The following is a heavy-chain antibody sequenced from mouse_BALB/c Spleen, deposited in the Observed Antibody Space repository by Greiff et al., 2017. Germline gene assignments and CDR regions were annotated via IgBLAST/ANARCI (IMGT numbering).Heavy chain of an antibody. Sequence: VHLVESGPDLVAPSQSLSITCTVSGFSLTSYGVHWVRQPPGKGLEWLVVIWSDGSTTYNSALKSRLSISKDNSKSQVFLKMNSLQTDDTAMYYCARHWHGNLIYAMDYWGQGTSVTVSS. V-gene: IGHV2-6-2*01. CDR3: ARHWHGNLIYAMDY. CDR1: GFSLTSYG. J-gene: IGHJ4*01. CDR2: IWSDGST. D-gene: IGHD2-1*01.